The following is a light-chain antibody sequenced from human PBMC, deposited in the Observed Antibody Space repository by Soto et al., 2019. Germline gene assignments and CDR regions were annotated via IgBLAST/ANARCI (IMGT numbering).Light chain of an antibody. CDR2: TAS. CDR3: QQYNGYSTWT. CDR1: QGISNY. V-gene: IGKV1-9*01. J-gene: IGKJ1*01. Sequence: IQLTQSPSALSASVGDRVTITCRASQGISNYLAWYQQKPGKAPKLLIYTASTLQSGVPSRFSGSGSGTDFTLTISSLQPEDFATYYCQQYNGYSTWTFGQGTKVDI.